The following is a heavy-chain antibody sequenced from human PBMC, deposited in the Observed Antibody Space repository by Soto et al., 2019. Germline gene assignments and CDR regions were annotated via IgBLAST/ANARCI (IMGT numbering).Heavy chain of an antibody. CDR1: GGSISSGGYS. Sequence: SETLSLTCAVSGGSISSGGYSWSWIRQPPGKGLEWIGYIYHSGSTYYNPSLKSRVTISVDRSKNQFSLKLSSVTAADTAVYYCARDQRGLLWFGEPPYYGMDVWGQGTTVTVSS. CDR2: IYHSGST. CDR3: ARDQRGLLWFGEPPYYGMDV. V-gene: IGHV4-30-2*01. D-gene: IGHD3-10*01. J-gene: IGHJ6*02.